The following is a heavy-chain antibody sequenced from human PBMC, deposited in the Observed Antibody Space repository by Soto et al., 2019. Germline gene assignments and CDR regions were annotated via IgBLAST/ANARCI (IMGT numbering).Heavy chain of an antibody. CDR3: ALWGPTGGLVV. V-gene: IGHV3-33*05. Sequence: QVQLVESGGGVVQPGTSLRLSCVGSGFTFRSYVIHWVRQAPGKGLEWVALTSYDGSNNFYGDSVKGRFTISRHNSRNTVELQMDSLRFEDTALFYCALWGPTGGLVVWGRGSLVAVSS. J-gene: IGHJ4*02. CDR2: TSYDGSNN. D-gene: IGHD3-16*01. CDR1: GFTFRSYV.